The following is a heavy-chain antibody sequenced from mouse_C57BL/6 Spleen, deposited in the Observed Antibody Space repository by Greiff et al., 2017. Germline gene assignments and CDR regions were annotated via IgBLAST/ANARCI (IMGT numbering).Heavy chain of an antibody. CDR2: INPNNGGT. J-gene: IGHJ3*01. Sequence: VQLQQSGPELVKPGASVKMSCKASGYTFTDYNMHWVKQSHGKSLEWIGYINPNNGGTSYNQKFKGKATLTVNKSSSTAYMELRSLTSEDSAVYYCHGSSFPWFAYWGQGTLVTVSA. CDR3: HGSSFPWFAY. CDR1: GYTFTDYN. D-gene: IGHD1-1*01. V-gene: IGHV1-22*01.